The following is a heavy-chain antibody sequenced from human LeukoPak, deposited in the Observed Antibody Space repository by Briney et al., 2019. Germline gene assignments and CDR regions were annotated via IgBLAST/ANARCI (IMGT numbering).Heavy chain of an antibody. CDR2: INGGGGST. CDR1: GFTFSSYA. V-gene: IGHV3-23*01. D-gene: IGHD3-22*01. CDR3: AKAGTFSTDSSGEYFQH. J-gene: IGHJ1*01. Sequence: SGGSLRLYCAASGFTFSSYAMSWVPQAQGQGRKWVSAINGGGGSTYYADSVKGRFTISRANSKNTLYLQMNSLRAEDTAVYYCAKAGTFSTDSSGEYFQHWGQGTLVTVSS.